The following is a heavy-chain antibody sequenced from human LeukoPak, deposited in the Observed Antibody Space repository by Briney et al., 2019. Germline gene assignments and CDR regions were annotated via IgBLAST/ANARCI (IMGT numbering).Heavy chain of an antibody. V-gene: IGHV3-21*04. CDR1: GFTFSSYS. Sequence: PGGSLRLSCAASGFTFSSYSMNWVRQAPGKGLEWVSSISGSSSYIYYADSVKGRFTVSRDNSKNTLYLQINSLRDEDTAVYYCAKDDAWLQYNDWGQGTLVTVSS. CDR3: AKDDAWLQYND. CDR2: ISGSSSYI. D-gene: IGHD5-24*01. J-gene: IGHJ4*02.